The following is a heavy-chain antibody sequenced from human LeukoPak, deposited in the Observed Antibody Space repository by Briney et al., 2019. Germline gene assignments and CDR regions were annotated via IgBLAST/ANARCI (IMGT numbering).Heavy chain of an antibody. CDR2: IIPIFGIA. J-gene: IGHJ5*02. CDR3: ASRPNYSNYAGWFDP. CDR1: GGTFSSYA. D-gene: IGHD4-11*01. Sequence: GASVKVSCTASGGTFSSYAISWVRQAPGHGREWMGRIIPIFGIANYAQKFQGRVTITADKSTSTAYMELSSLRSEDTAVYYCASRPNYSNYAGWFDPWGQGTLVTVSS. V-gene: IGHV1-69*04.